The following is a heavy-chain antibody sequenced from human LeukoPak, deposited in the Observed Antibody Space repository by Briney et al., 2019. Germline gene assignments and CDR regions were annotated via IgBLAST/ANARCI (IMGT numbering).Heavy chain of an antibody. CDR1: GLSFTNYA. D-gene: IGHD6-13*01. CDR2: LTGYGGA. CDR3: AKGAAAGKVDWFDP. J-gene: IGHJ5*02. V-gene: IGHV3-23*01. Sequence: PGGSLRLSCEASGLSFTNYAMMWVRQAPGKGLQWILTLTGYGGAYYADSGEGRFIISRDISKNTMFLQMYSLRAEDTAVYYCAKGAAAGKVDWFDPWGQGTLVTVSS.